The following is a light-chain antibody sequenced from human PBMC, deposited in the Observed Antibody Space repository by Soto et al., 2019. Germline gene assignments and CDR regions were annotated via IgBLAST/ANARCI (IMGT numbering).Light chain of an antibody. Sequence: DTQVTQSPSSVSASVGDTVTITCRASQDIKKWLAWYQQKPMEAPQLLISAATRLQSGVSPRFRGSGSGTDFTLTLNHLQPEDFATYYCEQADMFPYSFGQGTKLEV. CDR1: QDIKKW. CDR2: AAT. CDR3: EQADMFPYS. J-gene: IGKJ2*01. V-gene: IGKV1-12*01.